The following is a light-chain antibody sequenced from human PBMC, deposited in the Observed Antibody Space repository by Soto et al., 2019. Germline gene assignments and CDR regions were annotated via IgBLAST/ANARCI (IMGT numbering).Light chain of an antibody. CDR1: QTISTW. CDR3: QQYYDWPPT. V-gene: IGKV1-5*03. J-gene: IGKJ1*01. Sequence: DIQMTQSPSTLSASVGDRVTITCRASQTISTWLAWYQQKPGKAPKLLIYKASTLKSGVPSRFSGSGSGTEFTLTISSLQSEDFALYYCQQYYDWPPTFGQGTKVDIK. CDR2: KAS.